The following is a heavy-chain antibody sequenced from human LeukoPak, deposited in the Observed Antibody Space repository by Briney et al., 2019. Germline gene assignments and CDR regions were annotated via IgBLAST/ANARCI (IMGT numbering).Heavy chain of an antibody. J-gene: IGHJ4*02. CDR1: GFTFGDYA. D-gene: IGHD1-1*01. Sequence: GGSLRLSCPASGFTFGDYAMSWIRQAPGKGLEWVGFIGSKAYGETADYAESVKGRFTISRDDAKAIAYLQMNSLKTEDTAVYHCTRDRGAYNLYDYWGQGTLVTVSS. V-gene: IGHV3-49*03. CDR3: TRDRGAYNLYDY. CDR2: IGSKAYGETA.